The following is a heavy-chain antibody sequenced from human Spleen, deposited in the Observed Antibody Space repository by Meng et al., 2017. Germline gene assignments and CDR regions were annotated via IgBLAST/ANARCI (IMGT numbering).Heavy chain of an antibody. V-gene: IGHV4-34*01. D-gene: IGHD3-22*01. Sequence: SETLSLTCVVSGGSFSDYYWSWIRQPPGKGLEWIGEINHSGSTYYNPSLKSRVTISVDTSKNQFSLKLNSVTAADTAVYHCARIPYYSDSDNYAFDIWGQGTMVTVSS. CDR3: ARIPYYSDSDNYAFDI. J-gene: IGHJ3*02. CDR2: INHSGST. CDR1: GGSFSDYY.